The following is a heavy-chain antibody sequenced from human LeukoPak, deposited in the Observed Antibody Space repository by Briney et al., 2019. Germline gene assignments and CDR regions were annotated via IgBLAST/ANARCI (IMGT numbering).Heavy chain of an antibody. CDR2: IYYSGST. CDR1: GGSISSYY. D-gene: IGHD5-18*01. V-gene: IGHV4-59*12. CDR3: ARTTEGGYTYDYFYYYYMDV. Sequence: SETLSLTCAVYGGSISSYYWSWIRQPPGKGLEWIGYIYYSGSTNYNPSLKSRVTISVDTSKNHFSLKLSSVTAADTAVYYCARTTEGGYTYDYFYYYYMDVWGKGITVTISS. J-gene: IGHJ6*03.